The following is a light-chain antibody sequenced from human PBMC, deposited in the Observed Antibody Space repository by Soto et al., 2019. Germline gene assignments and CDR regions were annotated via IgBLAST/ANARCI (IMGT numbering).Light chain of an antibody. J-gene: IGKJ1*01. V-gene: IGKV3-11*01. CDR1: QSVRSN. CDR3: QQRSNWPWT. CDR2: DAS. Sequence: EIVLTQSPATLPLSPGERATLSCRASQSVRSNLAWYQQKPGQAPRILIYDASNRDTGIPGRFSGSGSGTDFTLTISNLEPEDFAVYYCQQRSNWPWTFGQGAKVEIK.